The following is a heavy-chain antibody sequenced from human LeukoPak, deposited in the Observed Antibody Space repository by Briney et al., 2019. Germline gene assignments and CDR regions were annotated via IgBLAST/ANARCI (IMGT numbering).Heavy chain of an antibody. CDR1: SGSISSSY. J-gene: IGHJ4*02. D-gene: IGHD6-6*01. CDR2: IYTSGNT. CDR3: ARHTPRAAQFDY. Sequence: SETLSLTCTVSSGSISSSYWSWIRQRAGKGLEWIGRIYTSGNTNYNPSLKSRVSMLIDTSKNQLSLKLSSVTAADTAVYYCARHTPRAAQFDYWGQGTLVTVSS. V-gene: IGHV4-4*07.